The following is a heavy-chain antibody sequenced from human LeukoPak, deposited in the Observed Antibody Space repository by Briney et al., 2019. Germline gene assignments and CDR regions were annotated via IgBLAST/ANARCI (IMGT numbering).Heavy chain of an antibody. V-gene: IGHV5-51*01. Sequence: GESLKISCKGSGYSFTSYWIGWVRQMPGKGLEWMGIIYPGDSDTRYSPSFQGQVTISADKSISTAYLQWSSLKASDTAMYYCARSDSDILTGYDPNPPYFDYWGQGTLVTVSS. D-gene: IGHD3-9*01. CDR2: IYPGDSDT. CDR1: GYSFTSYW. J-gene: IGHJ4*02. CDR3: ARSDSDILTGYDPNPPYFDY.